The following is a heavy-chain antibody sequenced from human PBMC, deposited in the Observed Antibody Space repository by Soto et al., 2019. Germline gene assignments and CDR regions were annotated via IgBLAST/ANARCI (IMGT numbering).Heavy chain of an antibody. CDR3: ARGDCVGGTCYSLAGSFSYDMDV. D-gene: IGHD2-15*01. V-gene: IGHV3-74*02. J-gene: IGHJ6*03. Sequence: EVQLVESGGGLVQPGGSLRLSCAASGFTFSNYWMYWVRQAPGKGLEWVSRINSDGSVSSHADSVRGRLTISRDNVKNTLYLHMDSLRAEDTAVYFCARGDCVGGTCYSLAGSFSYDMDVWGKGTTVTVFS. CDR2: INSDGSVS. CDR1: GFTFSNYW.